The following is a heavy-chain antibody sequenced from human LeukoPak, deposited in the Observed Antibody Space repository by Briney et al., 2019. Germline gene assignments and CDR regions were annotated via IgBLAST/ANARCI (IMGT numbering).Heavy chain of an antibody. CDR2: INHSGST. Sequence: SETLSLTCAVYGGSFSGYYWSWIRQPPGKGLEWIEEINHSGSTNYNPFLKSRVTISVDTSKNQFSLKLSSVTAADTAVYYCATLGIGGYSGYSYYDSSGYLDYWGQGTLVTVSS. V-gene: IGHV4-34*01. J-gene: IGHJ4*02. D-gene: IGHD3-22*01. CDR3: ATLGIGGYSGYSYYDSSGYLDY. CDR1: GGSFSGYY.